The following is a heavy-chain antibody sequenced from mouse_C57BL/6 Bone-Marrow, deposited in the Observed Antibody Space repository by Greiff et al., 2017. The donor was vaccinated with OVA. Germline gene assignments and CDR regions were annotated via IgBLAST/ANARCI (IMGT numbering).Heavy chain of an antibody. J-gene: IGHJ2*01. Sequence: VQLQQSGAELVRPGASVKLSCTASGFNIKDDYMHWVKQRPEQGLEWIGWIDPENGDTEYASKFQGKATITADTSSNTAYLQLSSLTSEDTAVYYCTTRGYDYDAYFDYWGQGTTLTVSS. CDR3: TTRGYDYDAYFDY. D-gene: IGHD2-4*01. CDR2: IDPENGDT. V-gene: IGHV14-4*01. CDR1: GFNIKDDY.